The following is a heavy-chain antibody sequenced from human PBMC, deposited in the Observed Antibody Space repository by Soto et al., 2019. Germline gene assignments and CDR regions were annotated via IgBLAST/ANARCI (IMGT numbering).Heavy chain of an antibody. J-gene: IGHJ4*02. CDR1: GGTFSSYT. Sequence: QVQLVQSGAEVKKPGSSVKVSCKASGGTFSSYTISWVRQAPGQGLEWMGRIIPILGIANYAQKFQGRVTITADKSTSTAYMELSSLRSEDTAVYSCARGNRSHLFDYWGQGTLVTVSS. V-gene: IGHV1-69*02. CDR3: ARGNRSHLFDY. CDR2: IIPILGIA. D-gene: IGHD2-15*01.